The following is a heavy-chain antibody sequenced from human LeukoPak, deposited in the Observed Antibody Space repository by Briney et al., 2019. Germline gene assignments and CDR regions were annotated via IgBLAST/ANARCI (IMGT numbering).Heavy chain of an antibody. CDR2: ISNNGGDT. CDR1: GYTFSPYW. J-gene: IGHJ4*02. D-gene: IGHD2-8*02. CDR3: AKLVGSSPLDY. V-gene: IGHV3-23*01. Sequence: GGSLRLSCVASGYTFSPYWMSWVRQAPGKGLEWVSAISNNGGDTYYADSVKGRFTISRDNSKSTLYLQMNSLSPEDTAVYHCAKLVGSSPLDYWGQGTLVTVSS.